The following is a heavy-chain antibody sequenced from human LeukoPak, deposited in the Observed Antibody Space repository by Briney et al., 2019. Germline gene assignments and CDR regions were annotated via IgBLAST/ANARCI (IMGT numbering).Heavy chain of an antibody. D-gene: IGHD2-21*01. CDR2: FDPEDGET. J-gene: IGHJ3*02. V-gene: IGHV1-24*01. Sequence: GASVKVSCKVSGYTLTELSMHWVRQAPGKGLEWMGGFDPEDGETTYAQKFQGRVTMTEDTSTDTAYMELSSLRSEDTAVYYCATDLYCGGDCYSAFDIWGQGTMVTVSS. CDR3: ATDLYCGGDCYSAFDI. CDR1: GYTLTELS.